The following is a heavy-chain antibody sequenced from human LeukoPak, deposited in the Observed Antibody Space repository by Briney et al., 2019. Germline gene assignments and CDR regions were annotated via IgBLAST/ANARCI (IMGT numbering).Heavy chain of an antibody. Sequence: SETLSLTCAVYGGSFSGYYWSWIRQPPGKGLEWIGEINHGGSTNYNPSLKSRVTISVDTSKNQFSLKPSSVTAADTAVYYCATYQRHNWNYWGQGTLVTVSS. V-gene: IGHV4-34*01. CDR2: INHGGST. J-gene: IGHJ4*02. CDR3: ATYQRHNWNY. D-gene: IGHD1-20*01. CDR1: GGSFSGYY.